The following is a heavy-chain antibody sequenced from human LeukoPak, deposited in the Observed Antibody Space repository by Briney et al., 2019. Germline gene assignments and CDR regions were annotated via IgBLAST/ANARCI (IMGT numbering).Heavy chain of an antibody. CDR3: AGVRADREGYFDY. D-gene: IGHD6-19*01. Sequence: PGGSLRLSCAASGFTFSDYYMSWIRQAPGKGLEWVSYISSSGGTIYYADSVKGRFTISRDNAKNSLYLQMNSLRAEDTAVYYCAGVRADREGYFDYWGQGTLVTVSS. CDR1: GFTFSDYY. CDR2: ISSSGGTI. J-gene: IGHJ4*02. V-gene: IGHV3-11*01.